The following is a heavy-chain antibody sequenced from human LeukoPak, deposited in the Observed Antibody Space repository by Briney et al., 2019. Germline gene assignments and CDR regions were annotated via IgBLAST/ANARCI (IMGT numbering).Heavy chain of an antibody. V-gene: IGHV4-31*03. CDR1: GCSISSGGYY. CDR2: MYYSGST. Sequence: SQTLSLTCTVSGCSISSGGYYWSWIRQYPGKGLEWIGHMYYSGSTYYNPSLKSRITISVDTSKNQFSLNLSSVTVADTAVYYCARGRGYGDWYFDLWGRGTLVTVSS. J-gene: IGHJ2*01. CDR3: ARGRGYGDWYFDL. D-gene: IGHD4-17*01.